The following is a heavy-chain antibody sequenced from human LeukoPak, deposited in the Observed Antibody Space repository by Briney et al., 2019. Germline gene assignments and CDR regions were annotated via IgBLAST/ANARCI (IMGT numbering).Heavy chain of an antibody. CDR1: GFTFSSYA. V-gene: IGHV3-30-3*01. Sequence: GRSLGLSCAASGFTFSSYAMHWVRQAPGKGLEWVAVISYDGSNKYYADSVKGRFTISRDNSKNTLYLQMNSLRAEDTAVYYCARDTMVYAIDYYYYMDVWGEGTTVTVSS. CDR3: ARDTMVYAIDYYYYMDV. CDR2: ISYDGSNK. J-gene: IGHJ6*03. D-gene: IGHD2-8*01.